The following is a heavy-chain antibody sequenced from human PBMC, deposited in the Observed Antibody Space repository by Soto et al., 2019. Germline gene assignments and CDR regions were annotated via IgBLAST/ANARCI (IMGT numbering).Heavy chain of an antibody. Sequence: SLRLSCAASGFTVSSNYMSWVRQAPGKGLEWVSVIYSGGSTYYADSVKGRFTISRDNSKNTLYLQMNSLRAEDTAVYYCARDGLGAGSTDAFDIWGQGTMVTVSS. CDR2: IYSGGST. CDR3: ARDGLGAGSTDAFDI. J-gene: IGHJ3*02. D-gene: IGHD3-10*01. V-gene: IGHV3-53*01. CDR1: GFTVSSNY.